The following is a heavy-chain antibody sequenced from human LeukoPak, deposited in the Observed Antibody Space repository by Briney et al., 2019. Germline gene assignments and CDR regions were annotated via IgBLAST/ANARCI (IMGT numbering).Heavy chain of an antibody. CDR1: GFTFTGYY. Sequence: SCAASGFTFTGYYMHWVRQAPGQGLEWMGWINPNSGGTNYAQKFQGRVTMTRDTSISTAYMELSRLRSDDTAVYYCAHESAAGNWFDPWGQGTLVTVSS. D-gene: IGHD6-13*01. CDR3: AHESAAGNWFDP. V-gene: IGHV1-2*02. J-gene: IGHJ5*02. CDR2: INPNSGGT.